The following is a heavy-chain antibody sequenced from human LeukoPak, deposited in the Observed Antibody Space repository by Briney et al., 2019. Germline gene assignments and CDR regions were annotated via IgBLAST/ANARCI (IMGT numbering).Heavy chain of an antibody. CDR1: GGSINSGGYY. D-gene: IGHD4-17*01. V-gene: IGHV4-31*03. CDR2: LHSGGST. J-gene: IGHJ2*01. CDR3: ARDNGDYHHEFDL. Sequence: PSQTLSLTCTVSGGSINSGGYYWSWIRQHPGKGLEWIAYLHSGGSTYSNPSLRSRLTISGDTSKNQFSLKLTSVTAADTAVYYCARDNGDYHHEFDLWGRGTLVTVSS.